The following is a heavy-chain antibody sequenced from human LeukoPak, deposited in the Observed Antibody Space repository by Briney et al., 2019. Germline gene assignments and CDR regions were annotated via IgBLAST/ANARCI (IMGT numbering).Heavy chain of an antibody. CDR2: ISGYNGNT. CDR1: GYTFTTYG. J-gene: IGHJ4*02. CDR3: AKSDISIVRGAMV. V-gene: IGHV1-18*01. D-gene: IGHD3-10*01. Sequence: ASVKVSCKASGYTFTTYGISWVRQAPGQGLEWMGWISGYNGNTNYAQKFQGRITMTTETSTSTAYMELRSLRSDDTAVYYCAKSDISIVRGAMVWGQGTLVIVSS.